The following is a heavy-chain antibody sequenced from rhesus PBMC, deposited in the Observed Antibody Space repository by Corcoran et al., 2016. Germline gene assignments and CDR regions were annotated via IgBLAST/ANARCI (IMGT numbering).Heavy chain of an antibody. CDR3: ARLIDY. CDR1: GGSISRNW. Sequence: QLQLQESGPGLVKPSETLSLTCAVSGGSISRNWWSWIRQPPGKGLEWIGRISGSGWTTIYNPALTVRVTISTDTSKNQFSLKLSSVTAADTAVYYWARLIDYWGQGVLVTVSS. CDR2: ISGSGWTT. V-gene: IGHV4-173*01. J-gene: IGHJ4*01.